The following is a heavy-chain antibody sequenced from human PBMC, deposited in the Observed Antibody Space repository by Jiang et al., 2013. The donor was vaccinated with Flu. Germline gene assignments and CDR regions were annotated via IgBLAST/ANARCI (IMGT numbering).Heavy chain of an antibody. D-gene: IGHD3-3*01. Sequence: KPGASVKVSCKASGYTFTSYGISWVRQAPGQGLEWMGWISAYNGNTNYAQKLQGRVTMTTDTSTSTAYMELRSLRSDDTAVYYCARDSRAYYDFWSGYYTDDYWGQGTLVTVSS. J-gene: IGHJ4*02. CDR1: GYTFTSYG. CDR2: ISAYNGNT. V-gene: IGHV1-18*01. CDR3: ARDSRAYYDFWSGYYTDDY.